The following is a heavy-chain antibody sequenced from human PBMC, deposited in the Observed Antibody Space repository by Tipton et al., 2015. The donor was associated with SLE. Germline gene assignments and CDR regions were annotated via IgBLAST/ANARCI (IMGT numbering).Heavy chain of an antibody. CDR3: ARRASASRPGYYFDY. CDR1: GASISNYY. Sequence: TLSLTCTVSGASISNYYWGWVRQPPGKGLEWIGYIYYTGTTYYTPSLKSRVTISQDPSRNQFSLKLTSVTAADTALYFCARRASASRPGYYFDYWGQGALVTVSS. D-gene: IGHD6-6*01. J-gene: IGHJ4*02. CDR2: IYYTGTT. V-gene: IGHV4-59*08.